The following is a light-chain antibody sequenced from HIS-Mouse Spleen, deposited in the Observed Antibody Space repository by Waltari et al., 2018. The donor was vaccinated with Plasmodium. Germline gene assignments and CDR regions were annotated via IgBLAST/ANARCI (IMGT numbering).Light chain of an antibody. CDR3: QQRSNWLT. Sequence: EFVLTQSPPTLSLSPGERPTLPCRASQSVSSYLAWYQQKPGQAPRLLIYDASNRATGIPARFSGSGSGTDFTLTISSLEPEDFAVYYCQQRSNWLTFGGGTKVEIK. J-gene: IGKJ4*01. CDR2: DAS. V-gene: IGKV3-11*01. CDR1: QSVSSY.